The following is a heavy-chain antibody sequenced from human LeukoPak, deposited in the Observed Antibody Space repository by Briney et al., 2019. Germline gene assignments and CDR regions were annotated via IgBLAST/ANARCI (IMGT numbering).Heavy chain of an antibody. V-gene: IGHV4-59*01. J-gene: IGHJ6*02. CDR2: IYYSGST. Sequence: PSETLSLTCTVSGGSISSYYWSWIRQPPGKGLEWIGYIYYSGSTNYNPSLKSRVTISVDTSKNQFSLKLGSATAADTAVYYCARNGYSYGYYYYGMDVWGQGTTVTVSS. CDR1: GGSISSYY. CDR3: ARNGYSYGYYYYGMDV. D-gene: IGHD5-18*01.